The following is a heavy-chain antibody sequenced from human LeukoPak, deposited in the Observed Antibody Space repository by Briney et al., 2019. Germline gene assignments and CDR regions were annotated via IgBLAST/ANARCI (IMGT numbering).Heavy chain of an antibody. CDR3: ARQIASAGTAGFDF. CDR2: IYSTGST. D-gene: IGHD6-13*01. Sequence: SETLSLTCTVSGGSISSYYWSWIRQPAGKGLEWIGRIYSTGSTNYNPSLKSRVTMSVDTSKNQFSLRLRSVTAAHTAVYYRARQIASAGTAGFDFWGQGALVTVSS. J-gene: IGHJ4*02. CDR1: GGSISSYY. V-gene: IGHV4-4*07.